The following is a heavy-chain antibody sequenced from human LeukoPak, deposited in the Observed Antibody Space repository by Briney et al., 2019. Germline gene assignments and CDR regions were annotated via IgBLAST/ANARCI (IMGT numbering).Heavy chain of an antibody. CDR3: AKSGGGTTKNKYYFDY. V-gene: IGHV3-23*01. J-gene: IGHJ4*02. Sequence: GGSLRLSCVGSGFTFRSHAMSWVRQAPEKGLEFVSGIYENGGTTYYADSVKDRFTISRDSSKNTIYLQMNSLRAEDTAVFYCAKSGGGTTKNKYYFDYWGQGTLVTVSS. CDR2: IYENGGTT. CDR1: GFTFRSHA. D-gene: IGHD3-10*01.